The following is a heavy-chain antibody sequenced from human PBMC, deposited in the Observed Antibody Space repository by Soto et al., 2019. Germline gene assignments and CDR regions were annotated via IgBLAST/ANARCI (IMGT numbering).Heavy chain of an antibody. CDR3: ARDKITGLFDY. CDR1: GGSFSVYY. J-gene: IGHJ4*02. D-gene: IGHD2-8*02. CDR2: INQSGST. V-gene: IGHV4-34*01. Sequence: QVQLQQWGAGLLKPSETLSLTCAVYGGSFSVYYWTGIRQPPGTGLEWIGEINQSGSTNYNPSLKSRVTISVDTSKNQFSLKLTSVTAADTAVYYCARDKITGLFDYWGQGTLVTVSS.